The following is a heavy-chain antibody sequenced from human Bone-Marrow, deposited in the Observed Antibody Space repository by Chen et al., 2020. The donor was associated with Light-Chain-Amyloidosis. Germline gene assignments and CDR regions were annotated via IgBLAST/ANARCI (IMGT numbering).Heavy chain of an antibody. D-gene: IGHD6-19*01. J-gene: IGHJ6*03. CDR2: INTNTGNP. CDR3: SVVRPPAQWLDTGGYYMDV. V-gene: IGHV7-4-1*02. Sequence: QVQLVQSGSELKKPGASVKVSCKASGYTFTSYAMNWVRQAPGQGLEWMGWINTNTGNPTYAQGFTGRFVFSLDTSVSTAYLQISSLKAEDTAVYYCSVVRPPAQWLDTGGYYMDVWGKGTTVTVSS. CDR1: GYTFTSYA.